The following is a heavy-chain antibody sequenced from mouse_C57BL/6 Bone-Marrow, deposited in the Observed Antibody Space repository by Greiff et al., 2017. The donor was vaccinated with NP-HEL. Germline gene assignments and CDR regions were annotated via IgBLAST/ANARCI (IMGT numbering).Heavy chain of an antibody. V-gene: IGHV1-42*01. CDR2: INPSTGGT. D-gene: IGHD2-1*01. J-gene: IGHJ2*01. CDR3: ARSIYYGNYVLFDY. CDR1: GYSFTGYY. Sequence: EVKLMESGPELVKPGASVKISCKASGYSFTGYYMNWVKQSPEKSLEWIGEINPSTGGTTYNQKFKAKATLTVDKSSSTAYMQLKSLTSEDSAVYYCARSIYYGNYVLFDYWGQGTTLTVSS.